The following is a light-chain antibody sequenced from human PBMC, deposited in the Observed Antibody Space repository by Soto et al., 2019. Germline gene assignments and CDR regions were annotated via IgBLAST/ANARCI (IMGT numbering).Light chain of an antibody. Sequence: DIQMTQSTSSLSASVGDTVTITCRSSQRISDYLNWYQQIPGKAPKLLIYAASTLQSGVPSRFGGSGFGTDFTLTISSLQPEDFATYYCQQSYSMPLTFGGGTKV. CDR2: AAS. V-gene: IGKV1-39*01. CDR3: QQSYSMPLT. J-gene: IGKJ4*01. CDR1: QRISDY.